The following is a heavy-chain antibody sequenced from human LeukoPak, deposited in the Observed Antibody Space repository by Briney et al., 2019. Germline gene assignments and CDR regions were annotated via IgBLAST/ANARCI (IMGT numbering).Heavy chain of an antibody. CDR3: ARGSTVTTYFAFDI. Sequence: SVKVSCKASGYTFINYGITWVRQAPGQGLEWMGGIIPIFGTANYAQKFQGRVTITADESTSTAYMELSSLRSEDTAVYYCARGSTVTTYFAFDIWGQGTMVTVSS. CDR2: IIPIFGTA. V-gene: IGHV1-69*13. CDR1: GYTFINYG. D-gene: IGHD4-17*01. J-gene: IGHJ3*02.